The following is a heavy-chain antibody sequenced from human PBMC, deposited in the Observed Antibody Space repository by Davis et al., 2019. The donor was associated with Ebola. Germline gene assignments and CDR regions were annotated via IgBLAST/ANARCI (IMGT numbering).Heavy chain of an antibody. D-gene: IGHD3-16*01. Sequence: GSLRLSCTVSDGSIRSYYWSWIRQPPGKGLEWIGYIYYSGSTNYNPSLKSRVTISLDTSKNQFLLKLNSVTAADTAVYYCARIYPPIRIDYWGQGTLVTVSS. CDR1: DGSIRSYY. J-gene: IGHJ4*02. CDR3: ARIYPPIRIDY. V-gene: IGHV4-59*08. CDR2: IYYSGST.